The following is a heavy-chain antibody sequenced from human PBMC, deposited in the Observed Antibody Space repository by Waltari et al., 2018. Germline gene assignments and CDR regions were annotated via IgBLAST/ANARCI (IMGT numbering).Heavy chain of an antibody. CDR1: GGSISSSSYY. CDR3: ASSYDFWSGYSRGYAFDI. J-gene: IGHJ3*02. D-gene: IGHD3-3*01. CDR2: IYYSGST. Sequence: QLQLQESGPGLVKPSETLSLTCTVSGGSISSSSYYWGRIRQPPGKGLEWIGSIYYSGSTYYNPSLKSRVTISVDTSKNQFSLKLSSVTAADTAVYYCASSYDFWSGYSRGYAFDIWGQGTMVTVSS. V-gene: IGHV4-39*07.